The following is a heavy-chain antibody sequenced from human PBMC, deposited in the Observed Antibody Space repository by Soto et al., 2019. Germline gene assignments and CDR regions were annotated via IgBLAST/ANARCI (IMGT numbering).Heavy chain of an antibody. CDR2: ISSNGGST. CDR1: GFTFSSYA. CDR3: ARGFSSGWYDY. D-gene: IGHD6-19*01. V-gene: IGHV3-64*01. Sequence: GGSLRLSCAASGFTFSSYAMHWVRQAPGKGLEYVSAISSNGGSTYYANSVKGRFTISRDNSKNTLYLQMGSLRAEDMAVYYCARGFSSGWYDYWGQGTLVTVSS. J-gene: IGHJ4*02.